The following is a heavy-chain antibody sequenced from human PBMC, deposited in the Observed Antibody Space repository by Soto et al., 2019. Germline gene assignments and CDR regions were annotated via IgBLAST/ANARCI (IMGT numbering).Heavy chain of an antibody. J-gene: IGHJ4*02. V-gene: IGHV1-46*01. CDR1: GYTFSNFY. Sequence: QVQLVQSRAEVKKPGASVKVSCKASGYTFSNFYIHWVRQAPGQGLEWMGIINPSGGSTSYAQKFQGRVTMTRDTSTSTVYMELSSLRSEDTAVHYCARADYYGSSGYHLDYWGQGTLVTVSS. CDR2: INPSGGST. CDR3: ARADYYGSSGYHLDY. D-gene: IGHD3-22*01.